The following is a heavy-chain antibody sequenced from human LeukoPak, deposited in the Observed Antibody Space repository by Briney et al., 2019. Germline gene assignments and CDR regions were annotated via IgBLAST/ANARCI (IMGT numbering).Heavy chain of an antibody. D-gene: IGHD3-10*02. CDR2: TYYSGNT. CDR3: ARYVGRRFDY. J-gene: IGHJ4*02. Sequence: NTSETLSLTCTVSGATISGYYWSWIRQPPGRGLEWIGYTYYSGNTNYNPSLKSRVTISVDPSKSRFSLRLSSVTAADTAVYYCARYVGRRFDYWGQGTLVTVSS. V-gene: IGHV4-59*01. CDR1: GATISGYY.